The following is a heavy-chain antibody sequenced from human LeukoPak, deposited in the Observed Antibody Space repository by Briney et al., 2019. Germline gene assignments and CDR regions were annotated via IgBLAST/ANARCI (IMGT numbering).Heavy chain of an antibody. CDR2: IYYSGST. CDR3: ARAGRSRRFDP. D-gene: IGHD6-13*01. Sequence: PSETLSLTCAVSGGSISSGDYYWSWIRQPPGKGLEWIGYIYYSGSTYYNPSLKSRVTISVDTSKNQFSLKLSSVTAADTAVYYCARAGRSRRFDPWGQGTLVTVSS. J-gene: IGHJ5*02. V-gene: IGHV4-30-4*01. CDR1: GGSISSGDYY.